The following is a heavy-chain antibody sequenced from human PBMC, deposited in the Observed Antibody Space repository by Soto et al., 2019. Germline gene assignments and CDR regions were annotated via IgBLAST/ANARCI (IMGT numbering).Heavy chain of an antibody. CDR2: IKQDGTTK. CDR1: GFTFSDYW. D-gene: IGHD3-10*01. J-gene: IGHJ6*01. Sequence: EVQLVESGGALVQPGGSLRLSCVGSGFTFSDYWMSWVRQAPGMGPEWVANIKQDGTTKYSVDYTNGRFNISRDNAKNSLFLQINSLRPDDTAVYYCARYITNRGNYGMDVWGQGTTVTVSS. V-gene: IGHV3-7*03. CDR3: ARYITNRGNYGMDV.